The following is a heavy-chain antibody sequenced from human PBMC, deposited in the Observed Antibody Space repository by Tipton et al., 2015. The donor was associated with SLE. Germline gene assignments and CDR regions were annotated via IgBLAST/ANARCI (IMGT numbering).Heavy chain of an antibody. CDR1: GGSITSSSYY. D-gene: IGHD3-10*01. V-gene: IGHV4-39*07. CDR2: IFYSGST. Sequence: TLSLTCTVSGGSITSSSYYWGWIRQPPGKGLEWIGSIFYSGSTYYSPSLKSRVTMSVDTSKDQFSLKLSSVTAADTAVYYCARGRRSFYYGSGSLIFDYWGQGTLVTVSS. J-gene: IGHJ4*02. CDR3: ARGRRSFYYGSGSLIFDY.